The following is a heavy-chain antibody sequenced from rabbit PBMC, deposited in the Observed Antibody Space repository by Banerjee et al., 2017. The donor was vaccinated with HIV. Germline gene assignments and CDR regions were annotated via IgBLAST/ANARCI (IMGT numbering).Heavy chain of an antibody. J-gene: IGHJ6*01. Sequence: QSLEESGGGLVKPGASLTLTCTASGVSFSFNSYMCWVRQAPGKGLEWIGCIGTGSGSTWYASWVNGRFTISKTSSTTVTLQMTSLTVADTATYFCARDTGTSFSSYGMDLWGQGTLVTVS. V-gene: IGHV1S40*01. D-gene: IGHD7-1*01. CDR1: GVSFSFNSY. CDR3: ARDTGTSFSSYGMDL. CDR2: IGTGSGST.